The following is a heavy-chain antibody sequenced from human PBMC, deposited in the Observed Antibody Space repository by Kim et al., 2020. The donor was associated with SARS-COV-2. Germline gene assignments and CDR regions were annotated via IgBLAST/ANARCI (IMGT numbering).Heavy chain of an antibody. Sequence: STSYAQKFQGRVTMTMDTSTSTVYMELSSLRSEDTAVYYCARGEMSGSYYSWGQGTLVTVSS. CDR3: ARGEMSGSYYS. V-gene: IGHV1-46*01. D-gene: IGHD1-26*01. CDR2: ST. J-gene: IGHJ4*02.